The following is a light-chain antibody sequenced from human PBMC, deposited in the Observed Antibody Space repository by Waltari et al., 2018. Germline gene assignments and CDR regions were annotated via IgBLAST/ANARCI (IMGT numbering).Light chain of an antibody. J-gene: IGLJ2*01. CDR3: ATWDDSLSGRV. Sequence: QSVLTQPPSTSGPPGQRVTISCSVSTSHIGTNTVPWYQLPPGTAPKTVIFANYHRPSGVPDRFSASKSGTSASLVISGLQSEDEADYFCATWDDSLSGRVFGGGTKVTVL. CDR2: ANY. CDR1: TSHIGTNT. V-gene: IGLV1-44*01.